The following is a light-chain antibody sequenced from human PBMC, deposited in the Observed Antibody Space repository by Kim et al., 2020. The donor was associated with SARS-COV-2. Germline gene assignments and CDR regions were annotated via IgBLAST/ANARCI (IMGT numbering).Light chain of an antibody. CDR3: VAWDDSLSGWE. J-gene: IGLJ3*02. Sequence: GKRVTVSCSGSSSNIGSNTVNWYQQLPGAAPKLLIYANDQRPSGVPDRFSGSQSGTSASLAISGLQSEDEADYYCVAWDDSLSGWEFGGGTQLTVL. V-gene: IGLV1-44*01. CDR2: AND. CDR1: SSNIGSNT.